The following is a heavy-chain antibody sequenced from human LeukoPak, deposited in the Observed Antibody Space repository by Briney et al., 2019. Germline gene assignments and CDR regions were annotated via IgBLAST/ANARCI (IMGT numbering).Heavy chain of an antibody. CDR2: INPSGGST. V-gene: IGHV1-46*01. CDR3: ARVRCGGDCYFRRGDYFDY. CDR1: GYTFTSYY. J-gene: IGHJ4*02. D-gene: IGHD2-21*02. Sequence: ASVKVSCKASGYTFTSYYMHWVRQAPGQGLEWMGIINPSGGSTSYAQKFQGRVTMTRDTSTSTVYMELSSLRSEDTAVYCCARVRCGGDCYFRRGDYFDYWGQGTLVTVSS.